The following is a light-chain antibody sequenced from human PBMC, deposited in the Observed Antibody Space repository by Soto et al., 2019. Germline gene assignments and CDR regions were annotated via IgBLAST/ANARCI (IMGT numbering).Light chain of an antibody. CDR3: QQYGNSPRT. Sequence: EIVLTQSPGTLSLSPGERATLSCRASQSVSSSYLAWYQQKPGQAPRLLIYGASSRATGIPDRFSGSGSGTDFTLTISRLEPEDFAVYYCQQYGNSPRTFXQGTKADIK. CDR2: GAS. CDR1: QSVSSSY. V-gene: IGKV3-20*01. J-gene: IGKJ1*01.